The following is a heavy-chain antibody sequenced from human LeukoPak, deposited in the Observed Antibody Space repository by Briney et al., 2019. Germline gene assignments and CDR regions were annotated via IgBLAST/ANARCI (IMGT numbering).Heavy chain of an antibody. CDR1: VFTFSSYS. CDR3: ARDLDFWAAYYFDY. Sequence: PGGSLRLSCAASVFTFSSYSMNWVRQAPGKGVEWVSYISSSSSTIYYADSVKGRFTISRDNAKNSLYLQINSLRAEDRAVYYCARDLDFWAAYYFDYSGQGTLVTVSS. D-gene: IGHD3-3*01. CDR2: ISSSSSTI. V-gene: IGHV3-48*01. J-gene: IGHJ4*02.